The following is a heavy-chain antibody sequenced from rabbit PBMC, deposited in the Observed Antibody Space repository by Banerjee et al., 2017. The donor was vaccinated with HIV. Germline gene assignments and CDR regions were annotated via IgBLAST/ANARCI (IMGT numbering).Heavy chain of an antibody. Sequence: QEQLVESGGGLVQPEGSLTLTCTASGFSFSSGYDMWWVRQAPGKGLEWIACIDAGSSGNNYVANWAKGRFTISKTSSTTVTLQVTSLTAADTATYFCARTSSSGYYIRLRYYFNLWGPGTLVTVS. CDR1: GFSFSSGYD. CDR2: IDAGSSGNN. V-gene: IGHV1S45*01. CDR3: ARTSSSGYYIRLRYYFNL. J-gene: IGHJ4*01. D-gene: IGHD1-1*01.